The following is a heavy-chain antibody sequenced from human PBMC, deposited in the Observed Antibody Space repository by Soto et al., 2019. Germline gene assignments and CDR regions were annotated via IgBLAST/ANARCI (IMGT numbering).Heavy chain of an antibody. V-gene: IGHV4-4*02. J-gene: IGHJ4*02. CDR2: IYHTGST. Sequence: QVQLQESGPGLVRPSGTLSLTCAVTGGSISSSNWWNWVRQPPGQGLEWIGEIYHTGSTNYNPSLKSRVTISLDKSKNQFSLKLNSVTAADTAVYYCVRKTTRYGPAAVPEVSFDYWGQGTLVTVSS. CDR3: VRKTTRYGPAAVPEVSFDY. CDR1: GGSISSSNW. D-gene: IGHD2-2*01.